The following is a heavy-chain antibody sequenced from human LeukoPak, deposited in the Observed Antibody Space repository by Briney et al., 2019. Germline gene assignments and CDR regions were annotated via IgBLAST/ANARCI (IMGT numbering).Heavy chain of an antibody. CDR1: GFTFSSYS. CDR3: ARDRANYYDSSGYYFDY. Sequence: PGGSLRLSCAASGFTFSSYSMNRVRQAPGKGLEWVSSISSSSSYIYYADSVKGRFTISRDNAKNSLYLQMNSLRAEDTAVYYCARDRANYYDSSGYYFDYWGQGTLVTVSS. J-gene: IGHJ4*02. V-gene: IGHV3-21*01. D-gene: IGHD3-22*01. CDR2: ISSSSSYI.